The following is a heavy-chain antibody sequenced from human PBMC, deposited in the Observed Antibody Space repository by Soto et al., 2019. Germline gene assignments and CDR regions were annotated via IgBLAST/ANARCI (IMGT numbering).Heavy chain of an antibody. CDR1: GFTFGYYA. CDR3: TRVFLDIVVVVAATWDI. J-gene: IGHJ3*02. CDR2: IRSKAYGGTT. D-gene: IGHD2-15*01. V-gene: IGHV3-49*04. Sequence: PGGSLRLSCTASGFTFGYYAMSWVRQAPGKGLEWVGFIRSKAYGGTTEYAASVKGRFTISRDDSKSIAYLQMNSLKTEDTAVYYCTRVFLDIVVVVAATWDIWGQGTMVTVSS.